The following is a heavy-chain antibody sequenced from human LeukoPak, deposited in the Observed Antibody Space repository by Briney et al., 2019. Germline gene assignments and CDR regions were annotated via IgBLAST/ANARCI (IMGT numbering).Heavy chain of an antibody. V-gene: IGHV3-21*01. CDR1: GFTFSSYS. D-gene: IGHD7-27*01. J-gene: IGHJ4*02. Sequence: GGSLRLSCAASGFTFSSYSMNWVRQAPGKGLEWVSSISSSSSYIYYADSVKGRFTISRDNAKNSLYLQMNSLRVEDTAVYYCARDENWAFDYWGQGTLVTVFS. CDR3: ARDENWAFDY. CDR2: ISSSSSYI.